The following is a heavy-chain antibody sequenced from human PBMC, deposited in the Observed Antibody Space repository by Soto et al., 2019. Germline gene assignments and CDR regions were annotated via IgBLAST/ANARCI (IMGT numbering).Heavy chain of an antibody. CDR3: AKEDSGTYSTHGNSDY. CDR1: GFIFRTYA. V-gene: IGHV3-23*01. CDR2: ISASGGNR. D-gene: IGHD1-26*01. J-gene: IGHJ4*02. Sequence: GGSLRLSCTGSGFIFRTYAMSWVRRAPGKGLEWVSGISASGGNRYYADSVKGRFTISRDNAKNTVYLQMNSLRAEDTAVYYCAKEDSGTYSTHGNSDYWGQGTLVTVSS.